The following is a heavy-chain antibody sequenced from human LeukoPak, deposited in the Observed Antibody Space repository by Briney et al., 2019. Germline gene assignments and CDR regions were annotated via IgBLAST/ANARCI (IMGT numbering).Heavy chain of an antibody. V-gene: IGHV3-48*03. CDR1: GFTFSSNE. D-gene: IGHD3-10*01. CDR3: ARVYYGSGIYYNPRGYFDH. Sequence: GGSLRLSCAASGFTFSSNEMNWVRQAPGKGLEWVSYISSSGSTIYYADSVKGRFTISRDNAKNSLYLQMNSLRAEDTAVYYCARVYYGSGIYYNPRGYFDHWGQGTLVTVSS. CDR2: ISSSGSTI. J-gene: IGHJ4*02.